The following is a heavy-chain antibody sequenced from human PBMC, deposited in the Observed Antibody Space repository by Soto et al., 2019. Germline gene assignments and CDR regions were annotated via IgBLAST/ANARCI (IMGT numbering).Heavy chain of an antibody. D-gene: IGHD1-20*01. CDR1: EVTLTNYW. Sequence: PGEYLQISCEFSEVTLTNYWLAWGRQIPGKGLEWMGGIYPADSQTRYSPNFQGQVAISADKSVNTAYLQWRSLKASDTAIYVCVRQPTRYKSKWFDPWGQGTLVIVS. CDR3: VRQPTRYKSKWFDP. CDR2: IYPADSQT. V-gene: IGHV5-51*01. J-gene: IGHJ5*02.